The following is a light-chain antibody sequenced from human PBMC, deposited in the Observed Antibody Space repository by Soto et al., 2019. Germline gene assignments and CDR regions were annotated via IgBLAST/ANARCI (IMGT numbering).Light chain of an antibody. CDR2: EVR. Sequence: ALTQPASVSGSPGQSITISCTGTTSDIGGYNYVSWYQQYPGKAPKLIIYEVRNRPSGVSNRFSASKSGNTASLTISGLQAEDEAVYYCYSYTGSATVIFGGGTKLTVL. CDR1: TSDIGGYNY. CDR3: YSYTGSATVI. V-gene: IGLV2-14*01. J-gene: IGLJ2*01.